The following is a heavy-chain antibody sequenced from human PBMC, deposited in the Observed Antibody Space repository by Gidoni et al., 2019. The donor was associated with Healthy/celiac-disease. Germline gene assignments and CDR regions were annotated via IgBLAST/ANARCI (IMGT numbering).Heavy chain of an antibody. Sequence: VQLVESGGGVVQPGRYLRLSCAASGFTFSRDGMHWVRQAPGKGLEWVSVIWYDGSNKYYSDSVKGRFTISRDNSKNTLYLQMNSLRAEYTAVYYCARENTITMVQGVIGSFDPWGQGTLVTVSS. CDR3: ARENTITMVQGVIGSFDP. J-gene: IGHJ5*02. D-gene: IGHD3-10*01. CDR2: IWYDGSNK. V-gene: IGHV3-33*01. CDR1: GFTFSRDG.